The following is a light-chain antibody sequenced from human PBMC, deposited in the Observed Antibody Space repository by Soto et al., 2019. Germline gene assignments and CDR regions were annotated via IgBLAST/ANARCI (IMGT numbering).Light chain of an antibody. J-gene: IGKJ4*01. V-gene: IGKV4-1*01. Sequence: DIVMTQSPDSLAVSRGERATINCKSSQSVLYSSNNKNYLAWYQQKPGQPPKLLIYWASTRESGVPDRFSGSGSGTDFTLTISSLQAEDVAVYYCQQYYSTPLTFGGGTKVETK. CDR2: WAS. CDR1: QSVLYSSNNKNY. CDR3: QQYYSTPLT.